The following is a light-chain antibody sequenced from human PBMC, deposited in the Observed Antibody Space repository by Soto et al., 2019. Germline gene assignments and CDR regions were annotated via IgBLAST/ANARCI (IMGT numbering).Light chain of an antibody. CDR3: QPYYSYPYT. CDR1: QGISSY. Sequence: AIRMTQSPSSLSASTGDRVTITCRASQGISSYLAWYQQKPGKAPKLLIYAASTLQSGVPSRFSGSGSGTDFTLTIRCLQSEDFATYYCQPYYSYPYTFGQGTTLEIK. CDR2: AAS. V-gene: IGKV1-8*01. J-gene: IGKJ2*01.